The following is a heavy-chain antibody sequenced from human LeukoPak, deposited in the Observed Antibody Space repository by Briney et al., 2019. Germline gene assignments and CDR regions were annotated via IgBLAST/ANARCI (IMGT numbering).Heavy chain of an antibody. D-gene: IGHD1-1*01. CDR2: ISGSGSST. V-gene: IGHV3-23*01. CDR1: GFTFSSYA. Sequence: GGSLRLSCAAPGFTFSSYAMSWVRQAPGKGLEWVSAISGSGSSTYYADSVKGRFTISRDNSKNTLYLQMNSLRAEDTAVYYCAKFTETGPGADAFDIWGQGTMVTVSS. J-gene: IGHJ3*02. CDR3: AKFTETGPGADAFDI.